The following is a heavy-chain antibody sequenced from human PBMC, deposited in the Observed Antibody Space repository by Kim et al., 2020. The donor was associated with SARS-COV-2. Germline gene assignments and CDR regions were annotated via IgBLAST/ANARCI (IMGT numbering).Heavy chain of an antibody. J-gene: IGHJ4*02. V-gene: IGHV7-4-1*02. D-gene: IGHD3-22*01. CDR2: INTNTGNP. Sequence: ASVKVSCKASGYTFTSYAMNWVRQAPGQGLEWMGWINTNTGNPTYAQGFTGRFVFSLDTSVSTAYLQISSLKAEDTAVYDCARDYPNYYDSSGYYNWGQGTLVTVSS. CDR1: GYTFTSYA. CDR3: ARDYPNYYDSSGYYN.